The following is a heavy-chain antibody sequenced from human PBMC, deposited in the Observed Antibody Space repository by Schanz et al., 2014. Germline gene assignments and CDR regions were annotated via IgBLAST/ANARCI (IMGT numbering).Heavy chain of an antibody. V-gene: IGHV3-30*02. CDR2: IHYDGTYK. J-gene: IGHJ4*02. CDR1: GFIFRTYG. D-gene: IGHD5-18*01. CDR3: AKLDGYAYGSMGQEYFDY. Sequence: QVHLVESGGGVVQPGGSLRLSCAASGFIFRTYGMHWVRQAPGKGLEWVAFIHYDGTYKYYADSVKGRFTISRDNSETTLYLQMISLRAEDTAVYYCAKLDGYAYGSMGQEYFDYWGQGTLVAVSS.